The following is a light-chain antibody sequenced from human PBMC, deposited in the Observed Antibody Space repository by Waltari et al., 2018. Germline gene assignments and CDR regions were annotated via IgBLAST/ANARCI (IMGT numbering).Light chain of an antibody. V-gene: IGLV1-47*01. CDR1: SPNLGSNY. Sequence: QSVLTQPPSASGTPGQRVTISCSGSSPNLGSNYVSWYQQLPGTDPKLLIYRNNQRPSGVPDRVSGSKSGTSASLAISGLRSEDEADYYCAAWDDSLSGSWVFGGGTKLTVL. CDR2: RNN. J-gene: IGLJ3*02. CDR3: AAWDDSLSGSWV.